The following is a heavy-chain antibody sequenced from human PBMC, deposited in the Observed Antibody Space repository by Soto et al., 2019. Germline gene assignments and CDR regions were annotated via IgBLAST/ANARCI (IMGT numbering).Heavy chain of an antibody. J-gene: IGHJ6*01. CDR2: LIPMFGTT. D-gene: IGHD2-15*01. CDR1: GGTFSSYS. CDR3: ARAVVVTFTRFYDMDV. V-gene: IGHV1-69*18. Sequence: QVQLVQSGAEVKTPGSSVKVSCKASGGTFSSYSINWVRQAPGQGLEWMGTLIPMFGTTDYAQRFQGRVTFTAYESMSTDAIEVNYRTSEDTAVYYCARAVVVTFTRFYDMDVR.